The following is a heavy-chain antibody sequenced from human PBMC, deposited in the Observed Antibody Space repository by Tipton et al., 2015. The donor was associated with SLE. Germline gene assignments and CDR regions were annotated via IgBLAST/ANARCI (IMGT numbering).Heavy chain of an antibody. CDR2: INHSRST. J-gene: IGHJ3*02. D-gene: IGHD2-2*01. CDR3: ASTMPPGDAFDI. CDR1: GGSFSGYY. V-gene: IGHV4-34*01. Sequence: TLSLTCAVYGGSFSGYYWSWIRQPPGKGLEWIGEINHSRSTNYNPSLKSRVTISVDTSKNQFSLKLSSVTAADTAVYYCASTMPPGDAFDIWGQGTMVTVSS.